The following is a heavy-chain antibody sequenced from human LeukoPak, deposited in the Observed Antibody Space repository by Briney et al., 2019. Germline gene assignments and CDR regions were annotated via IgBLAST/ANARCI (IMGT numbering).Heavy chain of an antibody. CDR3: ARESDSSGWYDT. CDR2: ISGDGGST. D-gene: IGHD3-22*01. J-gene: IGHJ5*02. V-gene: IGHV3-43*02. Sequence: PGGSLRLSCAAPGXSFDDYAIHWVRQAPGKGREWVSLISGDGGSTFYADSVKGRFTISRDNSKNSLYLQMSSLRSEDTALYYCARESDSSGWYDTWGQGTLVTVSS. CDR1: GXSFDDYA.